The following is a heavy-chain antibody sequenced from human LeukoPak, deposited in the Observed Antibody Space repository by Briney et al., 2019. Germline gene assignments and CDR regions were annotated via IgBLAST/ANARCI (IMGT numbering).Heavy chain of an antibody. V-gene: IGHV4-61*02. Sequence: SETLSLTCTVSGGSISSGSYYWSWIRQPAGKGLEWIGRIETSGNTNYKPSLKSRVTMSVDTSKNQFSLKLSSVTAADTAVYYCARVSSSWYQDWYFDLWGRGTLVTVSS. CDR1: GGSISSGSYY. CDR2: IETSGNT. J-gene: IGHJ2*01. CDR3: ARVSSSWYQDWYFDL. D-gene: IGHD6-13*01.